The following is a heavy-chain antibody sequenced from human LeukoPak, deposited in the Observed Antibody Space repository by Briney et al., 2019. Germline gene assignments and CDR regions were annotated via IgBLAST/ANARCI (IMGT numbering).Heavy chain of an antibody. CDR3: ARRSPEGVVTI. Sequence: SETLSLTCTVYGGSFSGYYWSWIRQPPGKGLEWIGEINHSGSSNYNPSLKSRVTISVDTSKNQFSLKLSSVTAADTAVYYCARRSPEGVVTIWGQGTLVTVSS. D-gene: IGHD3-16*02. CDR1: GGSFSGYY. V-gene: IGHV4-34*01. CDR2: INHSGSS. J-gene: IGHJ4*02.